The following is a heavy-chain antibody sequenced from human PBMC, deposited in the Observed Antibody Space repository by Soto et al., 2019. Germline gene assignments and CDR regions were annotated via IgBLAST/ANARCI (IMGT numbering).Heavy chain of an antibody. CDR2: IYYSGST. CDR1: GGSISRYY. D-gene: IGHD3-16*01. V-gene: IGHV4-59*01. Sequence: LSLTCTVSGGSISRYYWSWIRQPPGRGLEWIAYIYYSGSTNYNPSLKSRVTISLDTSKNQFSLKLTSVTAADTAVYYCASGGGTPFGFWGQGTLVTVSS. CDR3: ASGGGTPFGF. J-gene: IGHJ4*02.